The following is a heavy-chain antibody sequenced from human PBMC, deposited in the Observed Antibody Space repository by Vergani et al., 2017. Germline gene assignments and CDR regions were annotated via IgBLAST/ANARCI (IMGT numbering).Heavy chain of an antibody. CDR3: AGTFYCSSTSCYRGGGYWYFDL. CDR1: GGSISSSSYY. J-gene: IGHJ2*01. V-gene: IGHV4-39*01. D-gene: IGHD2-2*01. Sequence: QLQLQESGPGLVKPSETLSLTCTVSGGSISSSSYYWGWIRQPPGKGLEWIGSIYYSGGTYYNPSLKSRVTISVDTSKNQFSLKLSSVTAADTAVYYCAGTFYCSSTSCYRGGGYWYFDLWGRGTLVTVSS. CDR2: IYYSGGT.